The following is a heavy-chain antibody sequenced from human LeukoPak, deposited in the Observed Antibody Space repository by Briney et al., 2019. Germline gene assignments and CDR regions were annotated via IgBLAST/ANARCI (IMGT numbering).Heavy chain of an antibody. J-gene: IGHJ6*03. CDR3: ARAGKGAYYYYMDV. CDR2: IYHSGST. CDR1: GYSISSGYY. D-gene: IGHD1-26*01. Sequence: SETLSLTCTVSGYSISSGYYWGWIRQPPGKGLEWIGSIYHSGSTYYNPSLKSRVTISVDTSKNQFSLKLSSVTAAHTAVFYCARAGKGAYYYYMDVWGKGTTVTVSS. V-gene: IGHV4-38-2*02.